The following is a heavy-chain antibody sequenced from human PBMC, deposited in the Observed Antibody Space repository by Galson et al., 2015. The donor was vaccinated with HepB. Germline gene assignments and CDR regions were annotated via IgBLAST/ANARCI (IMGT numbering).Heavy chain of an antibody. V-gene: IGHV3-21*01. CDR1: GFTFSSYS. CDR3: AREEDTAMGAFDY. CDR2: ISSSSSYI. J-gene: IGHJ4*02. D-gene: IGHD5-18*01. Sequence: SLRLSCAASGFTFSSYSMNWVRQAPGKGLEWVSSISSSSSYIYYADSVKGRFTISRDNAKYSLYLQMNSLRAEDTAVYYCAREEDTAMGAFDYWGQGTLVTVSS.